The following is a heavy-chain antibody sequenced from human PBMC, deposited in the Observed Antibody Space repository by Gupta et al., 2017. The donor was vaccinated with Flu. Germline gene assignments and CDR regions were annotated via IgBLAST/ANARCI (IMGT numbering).Heavy chain of an antibody. V-gene: IGHV3-23*01. CDR1: GFTFSSYA. D-gene: IGHD3-22*01. Sequence: AASGFTFSSYAMIWVRQAPGKGLEWVSAISGSGGSPYYADSVKGRFTISRDNSKNTLYLQMNSLRAEDTAVYYCAIDPTQGDYDSSGYPSRLDYWGQGTLVTVSS. CDR3: AIDPTQGDYDSSGYPSRLDY. CDR2: ISGSGGSP. J-gene: IGHJ4*02.